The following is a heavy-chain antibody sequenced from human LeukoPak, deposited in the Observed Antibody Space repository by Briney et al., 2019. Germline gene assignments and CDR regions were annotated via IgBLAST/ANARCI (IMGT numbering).Heavy chain of an antibody. CDR3: VKVDNGFLACYYAFDY. CDR2: MSGSGGNT. CDR1: GFTFSSYA. D-gene: IGHD3-9*01. J-gene: IGHJ4*02. V-gene: IGHV3-23*01. Sequence: GGSLRLSCAASGFTFSSYAMRWVRQAPGRRLEWVSSMSGSGGNTYFADSVKGRFTISRDKSKDTLYLQMNSLRAEDTAVYFCVKVDNGFLACYYAFDYWGQGTLVTVSS.